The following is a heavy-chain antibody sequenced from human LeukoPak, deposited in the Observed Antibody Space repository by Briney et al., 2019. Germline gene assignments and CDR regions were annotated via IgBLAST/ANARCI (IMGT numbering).Heavy chain of an antibody. D-gene: IGHD3-3*01. CDR1: GGSISSHY. V-gene: IGHV4-59*11. Sequence: SETLSLTCTVSGGSISSHYWSWIRQPPGKGLEWIGYIYCSGSTNYNPSLKSRVTISVDTSKNQFSLKLSSVTAADTAVYYCARVSGYDFWSGYYTGWFDPWGQGTLVTVSS. J-gene: IGHJ5*02. CDR3: ARVSGYDFWSGYYTGWFDP. CDR2: IYCSGST.